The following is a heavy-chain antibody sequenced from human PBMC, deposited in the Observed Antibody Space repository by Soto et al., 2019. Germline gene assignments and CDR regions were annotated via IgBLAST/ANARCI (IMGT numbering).Heavy chain of an antibody. Sequence: SETLSLTCTVSGASISRYYWSWIRQSPGKGLEWIGYVYYSGNANYNPSLRSRITISVDTSKNQFSLNLNSVTAADTAVYYCAREYPVHSAYFDYWGQGILVTVS. CDR3: AREYPVHSAYFDY. J-gene: IGHJ4*02. D-gene: IGHD1-26*01. V-gene: IGHV4-59*01. CDR1: GASISRYY. CDR2: VYYSGNA.